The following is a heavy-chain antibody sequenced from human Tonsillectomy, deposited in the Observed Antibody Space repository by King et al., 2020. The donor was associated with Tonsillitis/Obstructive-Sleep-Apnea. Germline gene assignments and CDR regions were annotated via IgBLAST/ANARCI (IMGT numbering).Heavy chain of an antibody. CDR1: GGSFSGYY. D-gene: IGHD6-13*01. J-gene: IGHJ6*02. V-gene: IGHV4-34*01. CDR2: INHSGST. Sequence: VQLQQWGAGLLKPSETLSLTCAVYGGSFSGYYWSWIRQPPGKGLEWIGEINHSGSTNYNPSLKSRVTISVDTSKNQFSLKLSSVTAADTAVYYCARKNRIIAAAAPRDDYYYYGMDVWGQGTTVTVSS. CDR3: ARKNRIIAAAAPRDDYYYYGMDV.